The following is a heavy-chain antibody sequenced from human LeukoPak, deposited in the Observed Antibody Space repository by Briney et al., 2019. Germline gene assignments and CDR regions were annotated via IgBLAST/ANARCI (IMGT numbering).Heavy chain of an antibody. Sequence: RGSLRISCEASGFTFITYSMQWVRQAPGKGLEWVSYISSSRGTIWYADSVKGRFTISRDNAKSSLYLQMNSLRAEDTAVYYCARDPVGTNPDSFDVWSQGTTVTVSS. D-gene: IGHD4-23*01. CDR1: GFTFITYS. CDR3: ARDPVGTNPDSFDV. CDR2: ISSSRGTI. V-gene: IGHV3-48*04. J-gene: IGHJ3*01.